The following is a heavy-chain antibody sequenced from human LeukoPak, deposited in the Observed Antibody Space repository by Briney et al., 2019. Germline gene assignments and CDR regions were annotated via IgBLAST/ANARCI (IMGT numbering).Heavy chain of an antibody. Sequence: SETLSLTCTVSGGSISSYYWSWIRQPPGKGLEWIGCIYYSGSTNYNPSLKSRVTISVDTSKNQFSLKLSSATAADTAVYYCARRPPALGAFDIWGQGTMVSVSS. J-gene: IGHJ3*02. CDR2: IYYSGST. CDR3: ARRPPALGAFDI. D-gene: IGHD6-6*01. V-gene: IGHV4-59*08. CDR1: GGSISSYY.